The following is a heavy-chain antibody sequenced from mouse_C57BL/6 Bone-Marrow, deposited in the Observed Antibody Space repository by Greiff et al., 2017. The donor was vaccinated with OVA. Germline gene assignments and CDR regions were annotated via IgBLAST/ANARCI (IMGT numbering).Heavy chain of an antibody. CDR2: IDPSDSYT. CDR3: ATRLLYYAMDY. J-gene: IGHJ4*01. Sequence: VQLQQSGAELVKPGASVKLSCKASGYTFTSYWMQWVKQRPGQGLEWIGEIDPSDSYTNYNQKFKGKATLTVDTSSSTAYMQLSSLTSEDSAVYYCATRLLYYAMDYWGQGTSVIVSS. CDR1: GYTFTSYW. V-gene: IGHV1-50*01. D-gene: IGHD2-3*01.